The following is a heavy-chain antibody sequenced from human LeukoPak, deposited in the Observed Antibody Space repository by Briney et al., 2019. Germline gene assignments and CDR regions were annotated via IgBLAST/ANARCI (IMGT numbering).Heavy chain of an antibody. J-gene: IGHJ4*02. CDR3: AREKVGASFDY. V-gene: IGHV4-31*03. CDR1: GGSISSGGYY. D-gene: IGHD1-26*01. Sequence: SETLSLTCTVSGGSISSGGYYWSWIRQHPGKGLEWIGYIYYSGSTYYNPSLKSRVTISVDTSKNQFSLKLSSVTAAGTAVYYCAREKVGASFDYWGQGTLVTVSS. CDR2: IYYSGST.